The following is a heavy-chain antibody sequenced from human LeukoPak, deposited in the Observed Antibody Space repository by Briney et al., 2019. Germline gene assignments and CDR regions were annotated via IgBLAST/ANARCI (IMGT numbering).Heavy chain of an antibody. V-gene: IGHV1-2*02. CDR1: GYTFTGCY. CDR2: INPNSGGT. Sequence: GASVKVSCKASGYTFTGCYMHWVRQAPGQGLEWMGWINPNSGGTNYAQKFQGRVTMTRDTSISTAYMELSRLRSDDTAVYYCARVSYCGGDCYQPFDYWGQGTLVTVSS. CDR3: ARVSYCGGDCYQPFDY. D-gene: IGHD2-21*02. J-gene: IGHJ4*02.